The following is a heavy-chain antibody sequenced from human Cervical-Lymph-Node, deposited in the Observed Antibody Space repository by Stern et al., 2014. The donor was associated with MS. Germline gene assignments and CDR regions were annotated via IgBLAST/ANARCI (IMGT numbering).Heavy chain of an antibody. Sequence: QITLKESGPTLVKPTQTLTLTCTFSGFSLNTTGVGVAWIRQPPGKALEWLALIYWDDDNRYSPSLKSMVTVAKDTSKNQVVLTMTNMDPEDTATYFCAHSKHTYVYGFDFWGQGTPVTVSS. CDR2: IYWDDDN. V-gene: IGHV2-5*02. J-gene: IGHJ4*02. D-gene: IGHD5-18*01. CDR3: AHSKHTYVYGFDF. CDR1: GFSLNTTGVG.